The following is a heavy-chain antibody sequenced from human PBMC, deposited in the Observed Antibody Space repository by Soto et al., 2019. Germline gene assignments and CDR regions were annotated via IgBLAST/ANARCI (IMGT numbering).Heavy chain of an antibody. CDR1: GFTFSSYA. Sequence: PGGSLRLSCAASGFTFSSYAMHWVRQAPGKGLEYVSAISSNGGSTYYANPVKGRFTISRDNSKNTLYLQMGSLRAEDMAVYYCARVYWGPYGGPAANNYYYYMDVWGKGTTVTVSS. J-gene: IGHJ6*03. CDR2: ISSNGGST. CDR3: ARVYWGPYGGPAANNYYYYMDV. V-gene: IGHV3-64*01. D-gene: IGHD7-27*01.